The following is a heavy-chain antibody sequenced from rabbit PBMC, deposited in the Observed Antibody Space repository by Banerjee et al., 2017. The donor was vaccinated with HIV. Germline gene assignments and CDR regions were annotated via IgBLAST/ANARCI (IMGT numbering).Heavy chain of an antibody. V-gene: IGHV1S45*01. CDR2: INTSSGNT. D-gene: IGHD4-1*01. CDR3: SRAYDSSVGVGWATFNL. CDR1: GFSFSNKYV. Sequence: QEQLEESGGDLVKPGGTLTLTCTASGFSFSNKYVMCWVRQAPGKGLEWIACINTSSGNTVYATWAKGRFTISKTSSTTVTLQMTSLTAADTATYFCSRAYDSSVGVGWATFNLWGPGTLVTVS. J-gene: IGHJ4*01.